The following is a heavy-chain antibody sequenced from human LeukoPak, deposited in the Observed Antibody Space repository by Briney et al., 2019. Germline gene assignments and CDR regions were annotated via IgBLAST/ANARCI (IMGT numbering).Heavy chain of an antibody. CDR2: IYYSGST. CDR3: ARIRADNDDYGGNLDLDY. Sequence: SETLSLTCTVSGGSISSYYWSWIRQPPGKGLEWIGYIYYSGSTNYNPSLKSRVTISVDTSKNQFSLKLSSVTAADTAVYYCARIRADNDDYGGNLDLDYWGQGTLVTVSS. V-gene: IGHV4-59*01. CDR1: GGSISSYY. J-gene: IGHJ4*02. D-gene: IGHD4-23*01.